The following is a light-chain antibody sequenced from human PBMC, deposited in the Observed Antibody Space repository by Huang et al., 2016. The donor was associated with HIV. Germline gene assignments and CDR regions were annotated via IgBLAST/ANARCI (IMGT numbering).Light chain of an antibody. CDR3: HQYNNWLLS. J-gene: IGKJ4*01. CDR2: GSS. V-gene: IGKV3-15*01. Sequence: EIVMTQSPATLSVSPGQSVTLSCRANRSVSTNLAWYQQRHGQAPRLLIYGSSTRAPGIPARFRGVVCVTECAVTCSSRCCVGCCGDYCHQYNNWLLSFGGGTRV. CDR1: RSVSTN.